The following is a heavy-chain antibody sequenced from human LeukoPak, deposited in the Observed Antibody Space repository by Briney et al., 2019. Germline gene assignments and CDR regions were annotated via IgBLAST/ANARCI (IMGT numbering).Heavy chain of an antibody. Sequence: PGGSLRLSCAASGFTFSSYAMSWVRQAPGKGLEWVSAISGSGGSTYYADSVKGRFTISRDNSKNTLYLQMNSLRAEDTAVYYCAPAGITMVRGVPDYWGQGTLVTVSA. CDR2: ISGSGGST. J-gene: IGHJ4*02. D-gene: IGHD3-10*01. V-gene: IGHV3-23*01. CDR1: GFTFSSYA. CDR3: APAGITMVRGVPDY.